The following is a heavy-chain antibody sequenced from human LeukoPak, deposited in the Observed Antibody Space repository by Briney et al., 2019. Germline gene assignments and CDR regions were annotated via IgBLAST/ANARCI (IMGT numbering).Heavy chain of an antibody. CDR1: GFTFSSYG. J-gene: IGHJ6*03. D-gene: IGHD3-10*01. CDR3: ARGPSITMVRGGQWYYYMDV. CDR2: LSGSGGST. V-gene: IGHV3-23*01. Sequence: GGTLRLSCAASGFTFSSYGMSWVRQAPGKGLEWVSALSGSGGSTNYAQKFQGRVTMTRDTSTNTVYMELSSLRSEDTAVYYCARGPSITMVRGGQWYYYMDVWGKGTTVTISS.